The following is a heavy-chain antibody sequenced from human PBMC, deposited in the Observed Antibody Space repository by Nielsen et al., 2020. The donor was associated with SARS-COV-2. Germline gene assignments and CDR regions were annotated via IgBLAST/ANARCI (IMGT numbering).Heavy chain of an antibody. V-gene: IGHV3-48*04. CDR2: ISSSSSTI. Sequence: GESLKISCAASGFTFSSYSMNWVRQAPGKGLEWVSYISSSSSTIYYADSVKGRFTISRDNAKNSLYLQMNSLRAEDTAVYYCVSQGVCSSTSCYGIMDYWGQGTLVTVSS. D-gene: IGHD2-2*01. CDR1: GFTFSSYS. CDR3: VSQGVCSSTSCYGIMDY. J-gene: IGHJ4*02.